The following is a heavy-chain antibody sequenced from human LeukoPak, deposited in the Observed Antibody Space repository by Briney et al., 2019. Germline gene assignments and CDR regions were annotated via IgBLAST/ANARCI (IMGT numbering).Heavy chain of an antibody. V-gene: IGHV3-66*01. J-gene: IGHJ6*04. CDR2: IYSGGST. D-gene: IGHD6-6*01. CDR3: ARDSSSSISMDV. CDR1: EFSVGSNY. Sequence: QSGGSLRLSCAASEFSVGSNYMTWVRQAPAKGLEWVSLIYSGGSTYYADSVKGRFTISRDNSKNTLYLQMNSLRAEDTAVYYCARDSSSSISMDVWGKGTTVTVSS.